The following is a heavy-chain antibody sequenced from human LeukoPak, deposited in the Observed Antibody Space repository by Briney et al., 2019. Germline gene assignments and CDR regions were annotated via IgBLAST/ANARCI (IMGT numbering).Heavy chain of an antibody. D-gene: IGHD3-10*01. CDR3: ARGPGGGSGSYYYFDY. CDR2: IFSGGGT. Sequence: RPGGSLRLSCAASGFTVSSNYMTWVRQAPGKGLEWVSVIFSGGGTYYADSVKGRFTISRDNSQNTLYLQMNSLRAEDTAVYYCARGPGGGSGSYYYFDYWGQGTLVTVSS. CDR1: GFTVSSNY. J-gene: IGHJ4*02. V-gene: IGHV3-53*01.